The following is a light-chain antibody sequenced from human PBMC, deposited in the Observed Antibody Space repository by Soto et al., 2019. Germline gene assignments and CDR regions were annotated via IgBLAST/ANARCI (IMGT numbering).Light chain of an antibody. CDR2: GNS. V-gene: IGLV1-40*01. Sequence: QSVLTQPPSVSGAPGQRVTISCTGSSSNIGAGYDVHWYQQLPGTAPKLLIYGNSNRPSGVPDRFSGSKSGTSASLAITGLQAEDEADYYYQSYDSSLSGQGVFGGGTKLTVL. CDR3: QSYDSSLSGQGV. CDR1: SSNIGAGYD. J-gene: IGLJ2*01.